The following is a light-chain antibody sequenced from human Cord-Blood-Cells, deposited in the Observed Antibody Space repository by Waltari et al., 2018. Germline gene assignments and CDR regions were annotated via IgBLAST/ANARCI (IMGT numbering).Light chain of an antibody. CDR1: SSNLWSGYD. Sequence: QSVLTQPPSVSGAPGQRVTISCPGSSSNLWSGYDVHWYQQLPGTAPKLLIYGNSNRPSGVPDRFSGSKSGTSASLAITGLQAEDEADYYCQSYDSSLSGSFGGGTKLTVL. CDR2: GNS. V-gene: IGLV1-40*01. J-gene: IGLJ2*01. CDR3: QSYDSSLSGS.